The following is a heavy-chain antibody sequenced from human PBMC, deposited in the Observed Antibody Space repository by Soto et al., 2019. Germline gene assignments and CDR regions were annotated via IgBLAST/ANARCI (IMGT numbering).Heavy chain of an antibody. CDR2: IHHSETT. D-gene: IGHD3-22*01. V-gene: IGHV4-4*02. CDR1: GASVSSTKW. J-gene: IGHJ4*02. Sequence: PSEPLSLTCAVSGASVSSTKWWSWVRQSPGKGLEWIGEIHHSETTNYNPSLESRVTISIDKSKNQFSLKLSSVTAADTAVYYCARYDYDKNFYSIDYWCQGTLVTVCS. CDR3: ARYDYDKNFYSIDY.